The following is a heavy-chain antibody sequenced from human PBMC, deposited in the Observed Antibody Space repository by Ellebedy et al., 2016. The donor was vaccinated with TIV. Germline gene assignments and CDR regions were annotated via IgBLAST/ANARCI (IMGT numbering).Heavy chain of an antibody. CDR2: IYRDGRT. CDR3: ARGSGFSAEDF. D-gene: IGHD3-3*01. CDR1: GFTFSDYA. V-gene: IGHV3-23*03. J-gene: IGHJ4*02. Sequence: GGSLRLSCAASGFTFSDYAMNWVRQAPGKGLEWVSVIYRDGRTFYADSVTGRFTISRDPDKNTLLLQMYGLRAEDTALYYCARGSGFSAEDFWGQGTLVTVSS.